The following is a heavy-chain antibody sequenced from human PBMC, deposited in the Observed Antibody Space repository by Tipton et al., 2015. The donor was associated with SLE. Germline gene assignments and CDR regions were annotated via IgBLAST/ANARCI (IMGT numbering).Heavy chain of an antibody. J-gene: IGHJ4*02. D-gene: IGHD3-10*01. CDR1: GGSISSYY. CDR2: IYYSGST. CDR3: ARGLSPLYGSGVDY. V-gene: IGHV4-59*12. Sequence: GSLRLSCTVSGGSISSYYWSWIRQPPGKGLEWIGYIYYSGSTNYNPSLKSRVTISVDTSKNQFSLKLSSVTAADTAVYYCARGLSPLYGSGVDYWGQGTLVTVSS.